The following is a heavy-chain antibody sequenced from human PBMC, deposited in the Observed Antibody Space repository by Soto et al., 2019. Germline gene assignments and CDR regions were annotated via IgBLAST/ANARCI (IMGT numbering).Heavy chain of an antibody. CDR1: GFTFSSYG. CDR3: ARGIYSNYAFDY. Sequence: ESGGGVVQPGRSLRLSCAASGFTFSSYGMHWVRQAPGKGLEWVAVIWYDGSNKYYADSVKGRFTISRDNSKNTLYLQMNSLRAEDTAVYYCARGIYSNYAFDYWGQGTLVTVSS. CDR2: IWYDGSNK. D-gene: IGHD4-4*01. V-gene: IGHV3-33*01. J-gene: IGHJ4*02.